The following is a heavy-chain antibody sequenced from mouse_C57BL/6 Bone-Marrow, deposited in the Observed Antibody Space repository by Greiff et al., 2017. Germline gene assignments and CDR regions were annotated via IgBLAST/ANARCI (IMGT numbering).Heavy chain of an antibody. CDR2: IYPRDGST. V-gene: IGHV1-85*01. CDR1: GYTFTSYD. Sequence: VQLQQSGPELVKPGASVKLSCKASGYTFTSYDINWVKQRPGQGLEWIGWIYPRDGSTKYNAKFKGKATVTVDTSSSTAYMELHSLTSEDSAVYYCASLEFDGSSGDWYFDDWGTGTTVTVSS. D-gene: IGHD1-1*01. CDR3: ASLEFDGSSGDWYFDD. J-gene: IGHJ1*03.